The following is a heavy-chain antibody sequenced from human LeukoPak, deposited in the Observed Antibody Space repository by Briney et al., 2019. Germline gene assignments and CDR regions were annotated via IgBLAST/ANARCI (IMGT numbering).Heavy chain of an antibody. CDR2: IRSTPDGGAT. Sequence: GGSLRLSCAASGFTFSNYAMSWVRQAPGKGLEWVGRIRSTPDGGATDYAAPVKGRFTISRDDSKNTLYLQMSSLRTEDTAVYYCATDLHFGYCTATSCANYWGQGTLVTVSS. CDR1: GFTFSNYA. V-gene: IGHV3-15*01. CDR3: ATDLHFGYCTATSCANY. J-gene: IGHJ4*02. D-gene: IGHD2-2*03.